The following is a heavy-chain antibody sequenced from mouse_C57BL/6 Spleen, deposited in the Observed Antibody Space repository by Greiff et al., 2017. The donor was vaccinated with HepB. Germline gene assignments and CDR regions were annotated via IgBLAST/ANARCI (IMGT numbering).Heavy chain of an antibody. V-gene: IGHV3-6*01. CDR2: ISYDGSN. J-gene: IGHJ4*01. CDR3: ARDRSGYAMDY. Sequence: DVQLQESGPGLVKPSQSLSLTCSVTGYSITSGYYWNWIRQFPGNKLEWMGYISYDGSNNYNPSLKNRISITRDTSKNQFFLKLNSVTTEDTATYYCARDRSGYAMDYWGQRTSVTVSS. CDR1: GYSITSGYY.